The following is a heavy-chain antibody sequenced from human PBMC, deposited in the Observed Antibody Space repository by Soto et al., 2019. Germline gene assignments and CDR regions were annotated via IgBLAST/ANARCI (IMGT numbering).Heavy chain of an antibody. D-gene: IGHD4-17*01. CDR2: IIPIFGTA. J-gene: IGHJ3*02. CDR1: GGTFSSYA. Sequence: QVQLVQSGADVKKPGSSVKVSCKASGGTFSSYAISWVRQAPGQGLEWMGGIIPIFGTANYAQKFQGRVRITADESTITAYMELSSLRSEDTAVYYCARFRDYGDYEDTFDIWGQGTMVTVSS. CDR3: ARFRDYGDYEDTFDI. V-gene: IGHV1-69*12.